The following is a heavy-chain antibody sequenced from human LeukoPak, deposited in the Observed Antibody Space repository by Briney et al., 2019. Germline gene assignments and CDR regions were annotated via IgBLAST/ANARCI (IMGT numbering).Heavy chain of an antibody. V-gene: IGHV4-34*01. Sequence: SETLSLTCAVSGGSFSGYYWSWIWKPPGQGLELIGEIKHSGSANYNPCRKTRVTISVDTSYKQFSMKLTSVAAAVTDVYCCPGRLSSCGSYASWGQGTLVTVSS. CDR1: GGSFSGYY. J-gene: IGHJ5*02. D-gene: IGHD1-26*01. CDR3: PGRLSSCGSYAS. CDR2: IKHSGSA.